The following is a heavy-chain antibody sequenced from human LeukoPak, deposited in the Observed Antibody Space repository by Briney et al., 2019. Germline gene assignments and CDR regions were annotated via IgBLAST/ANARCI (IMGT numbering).Heavy chain of an antibody. D-gene: IGHD3/OR15-3a*01. CDR2: ISNDGSRK. CDR1: GFTFSRHG. CDR3: AREWTRTGPFDY. Sequence: GGSLRLSCAPSGFTFSRHGMHWVRQAPGKGLEWVAIISNDGSRKYYAHSVEGRFTISRDNSKNTLYLQMNSLRAEDTAVYYCAREWTRTGPFDYWGQGTLVTVSS. V-gene: IGHV3-30*03. J-gene: IGHJ4*02.